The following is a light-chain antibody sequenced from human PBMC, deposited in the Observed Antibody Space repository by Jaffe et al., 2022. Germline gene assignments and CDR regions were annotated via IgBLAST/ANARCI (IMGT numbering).Light chain of an antibody. J-gene: IGLJ3*02. CDR2: DNN. CDR1: SSNIGSNS. Sequence: QSVLTQPPSASGTPGQRVTISCSGSSSNIGSNSVNWYHQVPGTAPKLLIYDNNERPSGVPDRFSGSKSGTSASLAISGLQSEDEADYYCAAWDDSVNGWVFGGGTQLTV. CDR3: AAWDDSVNGWV. V-gene: IGLV1-44*01.